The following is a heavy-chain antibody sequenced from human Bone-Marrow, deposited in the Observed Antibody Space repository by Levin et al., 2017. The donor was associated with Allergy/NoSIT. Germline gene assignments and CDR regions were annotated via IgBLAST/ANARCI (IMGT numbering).Heavy chain of an antibody. CDR3: ATYHSSGYGMDG. CDR2: IYDGGGT. D-gene: IGHD6-25*01. Sequence: GESLKISCAASGFTVSSPFMTWVRQAPGKGLEWVSIIYDGGGTYYADSVKGRCTISRDTSKNTVYLQMSSLRAEDTAVFYCATYHSSGYGMDGRGQGTTVTVS. CDR1: GFTVSSPF. V-gene: IGHV3-53*01. J-gene: IGHJ6*02.